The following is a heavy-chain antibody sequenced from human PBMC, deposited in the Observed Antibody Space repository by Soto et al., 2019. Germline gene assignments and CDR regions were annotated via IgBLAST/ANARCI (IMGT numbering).Heavy chain of an antibody. CDR3: ARMRGYCSSTSCYTGGIFDY. CDR1: GGTFSSYA. V-gene: IGHV1-69*13. CDR2: IIPIFGTA. D-gene: IGHD2-2*02. J-gene: IGHJ4*02. Sequence: SVKVSCKASGGTFSSYAISWVRQAPGQGLEWMGGIIPIFGTANYAQKFQGRVTITADESTSTAYMELSSLRSEDTAVYYCARMRGYCSSTSCYTGGIFDYWGKGTLVTVSS.